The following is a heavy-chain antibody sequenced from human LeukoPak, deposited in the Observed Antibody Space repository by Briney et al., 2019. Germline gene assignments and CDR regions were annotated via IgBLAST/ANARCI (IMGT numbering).Heavy chain of an antibody. D-gene: IGHD3/OR15-3a*01. Sequence: GGSLRLSCAESGFTFGSYDMHWVRQAPGKGLEWVAVIWYDGSNKYYADSVKGRSTISRDISKNTLYLQMNSLRAEDTAVYYCARHKDWTFDYWGQGTLVTVSS. CDR1: GFTFGSYD. CDR3: ARHKDWTFDY. J-gene: IGHJ4*02. V-gene: IGHV3-33*01. CDR2: IWYDGSNK.